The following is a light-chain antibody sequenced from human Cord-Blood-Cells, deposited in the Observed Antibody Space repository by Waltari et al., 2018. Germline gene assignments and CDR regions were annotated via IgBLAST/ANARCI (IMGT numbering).Light chain of an antibody. Sequence: EIVLTQSPATLSLSPGERATLSCRASQSVSSYLAWSQQKPGQAPRLLIYDASNRATGIPARFSGSGSGTDFTLTISSLEPEDFAVYYCQQRSNWPPLFGPGTKVDIK. V-gene: IGKV3-11*01. J-gene: IGKJ3*01. CDR2: DAS. CDR1: QSVSSY. CDR3: QQRSNWPPL.